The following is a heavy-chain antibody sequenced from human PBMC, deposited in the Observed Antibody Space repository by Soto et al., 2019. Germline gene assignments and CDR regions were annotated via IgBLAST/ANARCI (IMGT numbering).Heavy chain of an antibody. V-gene: IGHV1-18*04. Sequence: ASVKVSCKASGYSFTTHGISWVRRAPGHGLEWMGWISAYNGDTHYVQRFQGRLTMATDTSTSTAYMELRSLTSDDTAVYYCARDPPFSGILRGTPLMDVWGQGTTVTVSS. CDR2: ISAYNGDT. CDR3: ARDPPFSGILRGTPLMDV. J-gene: IGHJ6*02. CDR1: GYSFTTHG. D-gene: IGHD4-17*01.